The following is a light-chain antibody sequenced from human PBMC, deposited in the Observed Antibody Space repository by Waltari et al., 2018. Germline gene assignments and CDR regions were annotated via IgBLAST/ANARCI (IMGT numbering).Light chain of an antibody. CDR2: SAS. V-gene: IGKV3-20*01. CDR3: QQFGGAPMYT. J-gene: IGKJ2*01. CDR1: RSVENSN. Sequence: ARRSVENSNFAWYQQKPGQAPRLLLYSASTRDTGVPDRISGSGSGTDFTLTINKVEAADSAVYYCQQFGGAPMYTFGQGTKVEI.